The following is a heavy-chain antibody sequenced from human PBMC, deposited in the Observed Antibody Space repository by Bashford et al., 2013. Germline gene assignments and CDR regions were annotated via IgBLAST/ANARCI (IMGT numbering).Heavy chain of an antibody. CDR1: GGSVSSGSYY. CDR2: IYYSGST. CDR3: ARDLWVTIFGVAYYYGMDV. D-gene: IGHD3-3*01. V-gene: IGHV4-61*01. Sequence: SSETLSLTCTVSGGSVSSGSYYWSWIRQPPGKGLEWIGYIYYSGSTNYNPSLKSRVTISVDTSKNQFSLKLSSVTAADTAVYYCARDLWVTIFGVAYYYGMDVWGQGTTVTVSS. J-gene: IGHJ6*02.